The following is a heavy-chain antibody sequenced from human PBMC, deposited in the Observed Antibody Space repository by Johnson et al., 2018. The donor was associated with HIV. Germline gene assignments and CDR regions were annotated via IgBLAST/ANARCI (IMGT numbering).Heavy chain of an antibody. CDR3: AREIIAAADDI. CDR2: ISWNSGSI. J-gene: IGHJ3*02. CDR1: GYTFHDNG. Sequence: VQLVESGGGVVRPGESLRLSCAASGYTFHDNGMTWVRQVSGKGLEWVSGISWNSGSIGYADSVKRRFTISRDNAKNSLYLKMNSLRAEDTAVYYCAREIIAAADDIWGQGTMVTVSS. D-gene: IGHD6-13*01. V-gene: IGHV3-20*04.